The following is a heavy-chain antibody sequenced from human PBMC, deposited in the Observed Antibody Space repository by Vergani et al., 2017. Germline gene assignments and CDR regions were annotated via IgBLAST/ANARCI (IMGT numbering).Heavy chain of an antibody. CDR3: ARSLWFEEFSYGMDV. CDR2: INNDGHT. D-gene: IGHD3-10*01. Sequence: QVQLQQWGAGVVKPSGTLSLTCAVFGESFSSFYWSWIRQPPGKGLEWIGEINNDGHTNYNPSLESRVTVSRDTAKNQFSLNLMSVTAADTAVYYCARSLWFEEFSYGMDVWGQGTTVTVSS. J-gene: IGHJ6*02. CDR1: GESFSSFY. V-gene: IGHV4-34*02.